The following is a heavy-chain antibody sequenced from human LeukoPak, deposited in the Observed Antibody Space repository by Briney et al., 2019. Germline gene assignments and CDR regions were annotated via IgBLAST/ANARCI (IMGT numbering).Heavy chain of an antibody. Sequence: PGGSLRLSCAASGFSFNNAWMSWVRQAPGKGLEWVGRIKSETDGGTTDYAAPVKGRFTISRDDSKNTLYLQMDSLKTEDTAVYYRTTLWFGESTFVNPWGQGTLVTVSS. D-gene: IGHD3-10*01. V-gene: IGHV3-15*01. CDR3: TTLWFGESTFVNP. CDR1: GFSFNNAW. CDR2: IKSETDGGTT. J-gene: IGHJ5*02.